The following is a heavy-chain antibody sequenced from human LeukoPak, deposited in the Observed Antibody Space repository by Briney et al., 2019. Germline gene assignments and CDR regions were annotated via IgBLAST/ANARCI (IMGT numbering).Heavy chain of an antibody. V-gene: IGHV4-39*01. CDR2: INHSGST. CDR1: GGSISSSSYY. CDR3: ARQTGAGLFILP. J-gene: IGHJ4*02. D-gene: IGHD3-3*01. Sequence: SETLSLTCTVSGGSISSSSYYWGWIRQPAGKGLEWIGEINHSGSTNYNPSLKSRVTISVDTSKNQFSLILTSVTAADTAVYYCARQTGAGLFILPGGQGTLVTVSS.